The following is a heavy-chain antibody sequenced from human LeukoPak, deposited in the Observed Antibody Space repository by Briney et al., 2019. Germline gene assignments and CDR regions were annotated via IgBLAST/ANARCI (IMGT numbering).Heavy chain of an antibody. D-gene: IGHD2-21*02. CDR3: ARGTAYCGGDCYTAFDY. V-gene: IGHV1-46*01. CDR2: INPSGGST. Sequence: ASVTVSCKASGYTFTSYYMHWVRQAPGQGLEWMGIINPSGGSTSYAQKFQGRVTMTRDMSTSTVYMELSSLRSEDTAVYYCARGTAYCGGDCYTAFDYWGQGTLVTVSS. J-gene: IGHJ4*02. CDR1: GYTFTSYY.